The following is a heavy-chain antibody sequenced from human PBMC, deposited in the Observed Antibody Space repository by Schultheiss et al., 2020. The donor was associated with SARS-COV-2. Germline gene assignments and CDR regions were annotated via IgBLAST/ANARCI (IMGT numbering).Heavy chain of an antibody. CDR2: ISSSSRNI. CDR3: TNSHYDSNGYYYY. J-gene: IGHJ4*02. V-gene: IGHV3-48*01. CDR1: GFTFSGYS. Sequence: GESLKISCAASGFTFSGYSMNWVRQAPGKGLEWVSYISSSSRNIYYADSVKGRFTISRDNAKNTLYLQMNSLRAEDTAVYYCTNSHYDSNGYYYYWGQGTLVTVSS. D-gene: IGHD3-22*01.